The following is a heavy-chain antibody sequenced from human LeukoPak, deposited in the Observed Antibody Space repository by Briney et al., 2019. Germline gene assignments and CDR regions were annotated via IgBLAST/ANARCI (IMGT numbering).Heavy chain of an antibody. J-gene: IGHJ6*03. CDR3: ARDRASYDFWSGYNYMDV. Sequence: PGGSLRLSCAASGFTFSSYEMNWVRQAPGKGLEWVSYISSSGSTIYYADSVKGRFTISRDNSKNTLYLQMNSLRAEDTAVYYCARDRASYDFWSGYNYMDVWGKGTTVTVSS. D-gene: IGHD3-3*01. V-gene: IGHV3-48*03. CDR1: GFTFSSYE. CDR2: ISSSGSTI.